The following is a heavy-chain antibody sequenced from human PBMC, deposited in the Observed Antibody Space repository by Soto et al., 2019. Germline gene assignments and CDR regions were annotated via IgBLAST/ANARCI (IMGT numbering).Heavy chain of an antibody. CDR3: AKSSLRVIRTMVRPSRPLTWFDY. J-gene: IGHJ4*02. V-gene: IGHV3-23*01. CDR2: ISGSGGST. Sequence: GGSLRLSCAASGFTFSSYAMSWVRQAPGKGLEWVSAISGSGGSTYYADSVKGRFTISRDNSKNTLYLQMNSLRAEDTTVYYCAKSSLRVIRTMVRPSRPLTWFDYWGQGT. D-gene: IGHD3-10*01. CDR1: GFTFSSYA.